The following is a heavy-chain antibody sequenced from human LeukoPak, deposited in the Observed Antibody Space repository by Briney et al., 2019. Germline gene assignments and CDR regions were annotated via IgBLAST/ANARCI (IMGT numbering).Heavy chain of an antibody. V-gene: IGHV4-4*09. CDR3: ARRIGGWELMIDP. J-gene: IGHJ5*02. CDR1: GGSINSYY. D-gene: IGHD1-26*01. CDR2: IYTSGST. Sequence: PSETLSLTCTVSGGSINSYYWSWIRQPPGKGLEWIGYIYTSGSTNYNPSLKSRVTISVDTSKNQFSLKLSSVTAADTAVYYCARRIGGWELMIDPWGQGTLVTVSS.